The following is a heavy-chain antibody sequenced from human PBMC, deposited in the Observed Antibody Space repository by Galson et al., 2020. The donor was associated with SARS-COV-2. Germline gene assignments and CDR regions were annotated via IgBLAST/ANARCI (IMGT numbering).Heavy chain of an antibody. V-gene: IGHV3-64D*06. Sequence: GESLKISCSASGFTFSDYGIHWVRQAPGRGLEYVSAINNNGDNTYYTDSVRGRFTISRDNSKNTLYLQMSSLRTEDTAVYYCVKDKGFGAPDHWGRGTLVTVSS. CDR1: GFTFSDYG. D-gene: IGHD3-10*01. J-gene: IGHJ5*02. CDR3: VKDKGFGAPDH. CDR2: INNNGDNT.